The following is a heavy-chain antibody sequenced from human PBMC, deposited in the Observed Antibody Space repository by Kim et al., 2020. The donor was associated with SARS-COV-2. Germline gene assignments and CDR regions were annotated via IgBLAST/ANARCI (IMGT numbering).Heavy chain of an antibody. V-gene: IGHV3-30*18. Sequence: GGSLRLSCAASGFTFSSYGMHWVRQAPGKGLEWVAVISYDGSNKYYADSVKGRFTISRDNSKNTLYLQMNSLRAEDTAVYYCAKLPYYYDSSDYYGMDVWGQGTTVTVSS. CDR2: ISYDGSNK. D-gene: IGHD3-22*01. J-gene: IGHJ6*02. CDR3: AKLPYYYDSSDYYGMDV. CDR1: GFTFSSYG.